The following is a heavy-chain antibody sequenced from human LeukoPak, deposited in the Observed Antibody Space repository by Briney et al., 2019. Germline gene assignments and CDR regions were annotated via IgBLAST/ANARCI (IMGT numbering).Heavy chain of an antibody. J-gene: IGHJ3*02. V-gene: IGHV4-59*13. CDR1: GGSISSNY. Sequence: PSETLSLTCAISGGSISSNYWSWIRQPPGKGLEWIGYCHYSGNTNYNPSLKSRATISVDMSKTQFSLTLNSVTATDTAVYYCARSASSTSRSAFDIWGQGTRVTASS. CDR2: CHYSGNT. CDR3: ARSASSTSRSAFDI.